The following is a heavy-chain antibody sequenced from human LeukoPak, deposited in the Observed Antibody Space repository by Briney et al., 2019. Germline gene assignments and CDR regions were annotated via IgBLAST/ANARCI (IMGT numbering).Heavy chain of an antibody. J-gene: IGHJ4*02. D-gene: IGHD3-10*01. CDR3: ARCYYGSGSYYMYYFDY. V-gene: IGHV1-69*01. CDR2: IIPIFGTA. CDR1: GGTFSSYA. Sequence: SVKVSCKASGGTFSSYAISWVRQAPGQGLQWMGGIIPIFGTANYAQKFQGRVTITADESTSTAYMELSSLRSEDTAVYYCARCYYGSGSYYMYYFDYWGQGTLVTVSS.